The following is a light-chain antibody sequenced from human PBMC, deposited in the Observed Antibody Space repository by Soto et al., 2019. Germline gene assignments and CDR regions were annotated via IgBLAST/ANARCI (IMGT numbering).Light chain of an antibody. CDR3: QQYGSSPLT. V-gene: IGKV3-20*01. J-gene: IGKJ4*01. CDR2: GAS. CDR1: QSVSSSY. Sequence: EIVLTQSPGTLSLSPGERATLSCRASQSVSSSYLAWYQQKPGQAPRLLIYGASSRATGIQDKFSGSGSGTDFTLTISRLEPEDFAVYYWQQYGSSPLTFGGGTKVEIK.